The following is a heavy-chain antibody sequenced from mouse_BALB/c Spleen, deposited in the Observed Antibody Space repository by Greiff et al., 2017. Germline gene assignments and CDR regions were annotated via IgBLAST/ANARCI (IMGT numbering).Heavy chain of an antibody. CDR1: GFTFSSYG. CDR3: SRDTPNYYGSSHCYFDV. J-gene: IGHJ1*01. D-gene: IGHD1-1*01. CDR2: INSNGGST. Sequence: EVQRVESGGGLVQPGGSLKLSCAASGFTFSSYGMSWVRQTPDKRLELVATINSNGGSTYYPDSVKGRFTISRDNAKNTLYLQMSSLKSEDTAMYYYSRDTPNYYGSSHCYFDVWGAGTTVTVSS. V-gene: IGHV5-6-3*01.